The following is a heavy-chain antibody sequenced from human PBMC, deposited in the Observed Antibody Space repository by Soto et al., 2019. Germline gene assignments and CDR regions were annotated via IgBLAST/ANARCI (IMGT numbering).Heavy chain of an antibody. CDR3: ARDTIVVVVAATEPRYYYGMDV. CDR2: INPSGGST. Sequence: ASVKVSCKASGYTFTSYYMHWVRQAPGQGLEWMGIINPSGGSTSYAQKFQGRVTMTRDTSTSTVYMELSSLRSEDTAVYYCARDTIVVVVAATEPRYYYGMDVWGQGTTVTVSS. D-gene: IGHD2-15*01. J-gene: IGHJ6*02. CDR1: GYTFTSYY. V-gene: IGHV1-46*01.